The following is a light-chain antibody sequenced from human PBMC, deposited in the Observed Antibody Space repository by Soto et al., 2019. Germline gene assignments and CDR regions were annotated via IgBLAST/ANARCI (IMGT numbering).Light chain of an antibody. V-gene: IGKV3-20*01. Sequence: EIVLTQSPGTLSLSPGERATLSCRASQSLTSDYFGWYQQQPGQAPRLLIYGASCRAAGTPDRFSGSGSGTDFNLTISRREPEDVALYYYQHYQTAPPSYTFGQGTKLEI. J-gene: IGKJ2*01. CDR2: GAS. CDR1: QSLTSDY. CDR3: QHYQTAPPSYT.